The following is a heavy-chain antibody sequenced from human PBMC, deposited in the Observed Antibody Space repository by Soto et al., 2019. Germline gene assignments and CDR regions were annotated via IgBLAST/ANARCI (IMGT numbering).Heavy chain of an antibody. CDR2: ISYDGSNK. CDR1: GFTFSSYG. J-gene: IGHJ4*02. CDR3: AKDGSPYGDYEDY. V-gene: IGHV3-30*18. Sequence: QVQLVESGGGVVQPGRSLRLSCAASGFTFSSYGMHWVRQAPGKGLEWVAVISYDGSNKYYADSVKGRFTISRDNSKNTLYLQMNSLRAEDTAVYYCAKDGSPYGDYEDYWGQGTLVTVSS. D-gene: IGHD4-17*01.